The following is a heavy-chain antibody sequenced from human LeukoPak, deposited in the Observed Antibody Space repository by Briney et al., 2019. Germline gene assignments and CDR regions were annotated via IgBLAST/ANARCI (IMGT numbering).Heavy chain of an antibody. V-gene: IGHV3-48*03. D-gene: IGHD6-19*01. J-gene: IGHJ4*02. Sequence: GGSMRLSSAASGFTFSSYEMNWVRQAPGNGLEWVSYISSGSTIYDADSVKARFTISRDNAKNPLYLQMNSLRAEDTAVYYCARESIAVAGAPFDYWGQGTLVTVSS. CDR2: ISSGSTI. CDR3: ARESIAVAGAPFDY. CDR1: GFTFSSYE.